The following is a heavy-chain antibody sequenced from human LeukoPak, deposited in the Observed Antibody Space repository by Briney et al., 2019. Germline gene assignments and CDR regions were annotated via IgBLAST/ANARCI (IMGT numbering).Heavy chain of an antibody. Sequence: GGSLRLSCAASGFTFTNYAMSCVRQAPGKGLEWVSGMSSRGVSTYYADSVKGRFTISSDNSKNTLYLQMNSLRAEDTAIYYCAKDCNGGNCYIDYWGQGTLVTVAS. V-gene: IGHV3-23*01. CDR1: GFTFTNYA. J-gene: IGHJ4*02. D-gene: IGHD2-15*01. CDR3: AKDCNGGNCYIDY. CDR2: MSSRGVST.